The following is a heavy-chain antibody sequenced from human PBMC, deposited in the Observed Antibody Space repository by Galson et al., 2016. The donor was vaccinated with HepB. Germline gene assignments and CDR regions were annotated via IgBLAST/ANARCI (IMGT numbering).Heavy chain of an antibody. CDR2: VYWDDDK. J-gene: IGHJ5*02. D-gene: IGHD3-16*01. CDR1: GFSLATSGLG. CDR3: ARRRGGGLSNWFGP. V-gene: IGHV2-5*02. Sequence: PALVKPTQTLTLTCSFSGFSLATSGLGVGWIRQTLGKALEWLALVYWDDDKRYTASLKTRLSITKDTSTNQVVLTLTDVNPDDQGRYYCARRRGGGLSNWFGPWGQGILVTVSS.